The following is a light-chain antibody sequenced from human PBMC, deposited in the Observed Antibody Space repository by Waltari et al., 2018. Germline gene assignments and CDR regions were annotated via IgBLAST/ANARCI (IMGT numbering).Light chain of an antibody. V-gene: IGKV2-29*02. Sequence: DIVTTQPPLSLSVTPGQPASIASTSSQSLVYSDGHTSYYWYLQKPGQSPQLLIYEVSRRFSGVPDRFSGSGSGTDFTLKISRVEAEDVGVYYCMQGMHLWTFGQGTKVEIK. CDR2: EVS. CDR1: QSLVYSDGHTS. J-gene: IGKJ1*01. CDR3: MQGMHLWT.